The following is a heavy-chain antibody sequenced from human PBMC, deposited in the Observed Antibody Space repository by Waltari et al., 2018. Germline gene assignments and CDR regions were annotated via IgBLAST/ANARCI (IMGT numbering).Heavy chain of an antibody. CDR1: GGSISSYY. Sequence: QVQLQESGPGLVKPSETLSLTCTVSGGSISSYYWSWIRQPAGKGLEWIGRIYTSGSTNYNPSLKSRVTMSVDTSKNKFSLKLSSVTAADTAVYYCARDEVGATYDAFDIWGQGTMVTVSS. CDR3: ARDEVGATYDAFDI. D-gene: IGHD1-26*01. J-gene: IGHJ3*02. CDR2: IYTSGST. V-gene: IGHV4-4*07.